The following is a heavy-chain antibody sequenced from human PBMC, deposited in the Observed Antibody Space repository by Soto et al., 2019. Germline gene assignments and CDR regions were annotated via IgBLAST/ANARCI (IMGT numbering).Heavy chain of an antibody. D-gene: IGHD3-3*01. Sequence: QVQLVQSGAEVKKPGSSVKVSCKASGGTFSSYAISWVRQAPGQGLEWMGGIIPIFGTANYAQKFQGRVTITADESTSTAYMELSSLRSEDTAVYYCARGVRFLEWSKRGAYYYYGMDVWGQGTTVTVSS. CDR2: IIPIFGTA. CDR3: ARGVRFLEWSKRGAYYYYGMDV. CDR1: GGTFSSYA. V-gene: IGHV1-69*01. J-gene: IGHJ6*02.